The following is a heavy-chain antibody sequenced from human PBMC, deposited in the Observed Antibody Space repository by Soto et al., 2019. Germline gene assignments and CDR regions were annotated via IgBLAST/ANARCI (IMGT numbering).Heavy chain of an antibody. CDR2: INHDGSDP. CDR3: ARGNPHYSNLAY. Sequence: EVQLVESGGGLVQPEGSLRLSCEASGFTFSNYWMHWVRQVPGKGLEWVSRINHDGSDPIYADSVKGRFTISRDNAKNTVYRQMNSLRAEDTAVYYCARGNPHYSNLAYWGQGTLVTVSS. CDR1: GFTFSNYW. D-gene: IGHD2-21*01. V-gene: IGHV3-74*01. J-gene: IGHJ4*02.